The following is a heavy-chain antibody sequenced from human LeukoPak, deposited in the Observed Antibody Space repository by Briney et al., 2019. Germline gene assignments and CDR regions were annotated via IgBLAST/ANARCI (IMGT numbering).Heavy chain of an antibody. CDR2: ISRSSRAI. Sequence: GGSLRLSCVASGFTFSSYSMNWVRQAPGKGLEWVSYISRSSRAIYYADSVKGRFTISRDNAKNSLYLQMNSLRDEDTAVYYCARDRIYYDSTGYYPGGEAAFDYWGQGALVTVSS. J-gene: IGHJ4*02. CDR3: ARDRIYYDSTGYYPGGEAAFDY. CDR1: GFTFSSYS. D-gene: IGHD3-22*01. V-gene: IGHV3-48*02.